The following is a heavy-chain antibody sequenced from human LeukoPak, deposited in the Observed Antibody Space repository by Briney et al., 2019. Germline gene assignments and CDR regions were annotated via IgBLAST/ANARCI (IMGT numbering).Heavy chain of an antibody. J-gene: IGHJ4*02. CDR1: GFTYSHYG. Sequence: GGSLRLSCAASGFTYSHYGMHWVRQARGRGLEWVAVIWSDGTEKYYGDAVKGRFTISRDNSRNTLYLQMNSLRGEDTAVYYCAKDAQRGFDYSNSLEYWGQGTLVTVSS. CDR3: AKDAQRGFDYSNSLEY. CDR2: IWSDGTEK. V-gene: IGHV3-33*06. D-gene: IGHD4-11*01.